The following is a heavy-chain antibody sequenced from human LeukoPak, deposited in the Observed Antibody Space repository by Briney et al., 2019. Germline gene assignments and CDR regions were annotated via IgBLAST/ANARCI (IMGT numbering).Heavy chain of an antibody. CDR2: IGAYNGNT. J-gene: IGHJ4*02. D-gene: IGHD3-22*01. V-gene: IGHV1-18*01. CDR1: GYTFTSYG. Sequence: ASVKVSCKASGYTFTSYGISWVRQAPGQGLEWMGWIGAYNGNTNYAQKLQGRVTMTTDTSTSTAYMELRSLRSDDTAVYYCARDQYYYDSSGSPPFDYWGQGTLVTVSS. CDR3: ARDQYYYDSSGSPPFDY.